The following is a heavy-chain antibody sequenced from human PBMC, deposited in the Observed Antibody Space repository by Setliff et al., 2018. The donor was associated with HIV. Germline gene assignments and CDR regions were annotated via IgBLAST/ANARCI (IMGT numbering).Heavy chain of an antibody. Sequence: ASVKVSCKASGYTFTNYDINWVRQATGQGLEWMGWMNPNSGDTGYAQKFQGRVTMTRNTSINTAYMEVSSLRSDDTAVYYCARELPGVCYFDDWGQGTLVTVSS. CDR3: ARELPGVCYFDD. V-gene: IGHV1-8*02. D-gene: IGHD1-1*01. CDR2: MNPNSGDT. CDR1: GYTFTNYD. J-gene: IGHJ4*02.